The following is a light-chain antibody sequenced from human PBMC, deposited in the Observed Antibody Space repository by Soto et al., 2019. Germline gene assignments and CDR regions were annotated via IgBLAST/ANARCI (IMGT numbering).Light chain of an antibody. CDR1: SSDVGAYIF. V-gene: IGLV2-14*01. CDR3: VSFTTSKAYV. CDR2: DIT. Sequence: QSVLTQPASVSGSPGQSITISCTGTSSDVGAYIFVSWYQQYPGKAPKLMIYDITNRPSGVSNRFSGSKAGNTASLTISGLQADDEADYYCVSFTTSKAYVFGTGNKVTVL. J-gene: IGLJ1*01.